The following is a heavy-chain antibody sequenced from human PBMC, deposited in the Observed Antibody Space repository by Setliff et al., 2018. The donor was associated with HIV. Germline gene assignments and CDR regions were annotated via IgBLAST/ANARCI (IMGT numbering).Heavy chain of an antibody. V-gene: IGHV4-39*01. D-gene: IGHD3-16*01. CDR1: GGPMRSSSYY. CDR3: VNPSGAMGDFDS. CDR2: IYYHGST. J-gene: IGHJ4*02. Sequence: PSETLSLTCSVSGGPMRSSSYYWGWIRQPPGKGLEWIGTIYYHGSTYYNPSLKSRVTISIDTSKNQFSLQLTSVTAADTAVYYCVNPSGAMGDFDSWGQGTLVTVSS.